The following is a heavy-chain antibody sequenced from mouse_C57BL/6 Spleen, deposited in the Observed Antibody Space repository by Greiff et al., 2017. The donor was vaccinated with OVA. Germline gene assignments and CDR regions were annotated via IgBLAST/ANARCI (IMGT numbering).Heavy chain of an antibody. CDR2: INPNNGGT. V-gene: IGHV1-26*01. CDR3: ALGSGYFDV. CDR1: GFTFTDSS. D-gene: IGHD1-1*01. Sequence: EVQLLPSGPALVKPGASVTLSCPSSGFTFTDSSLSWVKPSPCQILEWIGAINPNNGGTSYNQKFKGKATLTVDKSSSTAYMELRSLTSEDSAVYYCALGSGYFDVWGTGTTVTVSS. J-gene: IGHJ1*03.